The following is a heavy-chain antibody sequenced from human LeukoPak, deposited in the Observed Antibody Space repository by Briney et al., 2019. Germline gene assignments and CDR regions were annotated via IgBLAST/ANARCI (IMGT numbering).Heavy chain of an antibody. CDR3: ARMEMATAIFDY. CDR2: ISAYSGNT. D-gene: IGHD5-24*01. V-gene: IGHV1-18*01. J-gene: IGHJ4*02. CDR1: GYTFTSYA. Sequence: ASVKVSCKASGYTFTSYAITWVRQAPGQGLEWMGWISAYSGNTNYAQNLQGRVTMTTDTSTSTAYMELRSLRSDDTAMYYCARMEMATAIFDYWGQGTLVTVSS.